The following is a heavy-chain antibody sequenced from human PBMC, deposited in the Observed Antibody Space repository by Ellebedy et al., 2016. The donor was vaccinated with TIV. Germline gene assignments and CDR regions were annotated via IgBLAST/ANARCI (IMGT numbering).Heavy chain of an antibody. D-gene: IGHD5-12*01. Sequence: SVQVSCXASGGTFSSYAISWVRQAPGQGLEWMGGIIPIFGTANYAQKFQGRVTITADESTSTAYMELSSLRSEDTAVYYCAKSPEVATIFDYWGQGTLVTVSS. CDR2: IIPIFGTA. CDR1: GGTFSSYA. V-gene: IGHV1-69*13. J-gene: IGHJ4*02. CDR3: AKSPEVATIFDY.